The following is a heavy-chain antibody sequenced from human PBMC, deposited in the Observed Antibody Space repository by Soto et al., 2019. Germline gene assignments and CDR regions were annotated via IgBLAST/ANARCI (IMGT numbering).Heavy chain of an antibody. V-gene: IGHV3-64*01. Sequence: EVQLAESGGGLAQPGGSLRLSCAASGFNLSGYALDWVRQAPGKGLEYVSGMSSTGVGTYYANSVQGRFTISRDNSKNTVYLQMGSLRPEDMAVYYCARRALPDCYYMDVWGKGPTVTVSS. CDR2: MSSTGVGT. CDR1: GFNLSGYA. J-gene: IGHJ6*03. CDR3: ARRALPDCYYMDV.